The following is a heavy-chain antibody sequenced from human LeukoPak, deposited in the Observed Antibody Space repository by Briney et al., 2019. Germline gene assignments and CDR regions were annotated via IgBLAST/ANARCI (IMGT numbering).Heavy chain of an antibody. D-gene: IGHD2-15*01. J-gene: IGHJ3*02. CDR1: GGTFSSYA. V-gene: IGHV1-2*02. Sequence: ASVKVSCKASGGTFSSYAISWVRQAPGQGLEWMGWINPNSGGTNYAQKFQGRVTMTRDTSISTAYMELSRLRSDDTAVYYCARSGQSSIVVVVAARKDAFDIWGQGTMVTVSS. CDR2: INPNSGGT. CDR3: ARSGQSSIVVVVAARKDAFDI.